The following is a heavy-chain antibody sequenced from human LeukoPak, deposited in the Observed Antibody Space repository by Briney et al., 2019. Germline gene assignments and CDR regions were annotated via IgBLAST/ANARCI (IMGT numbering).Heavy chain of an antibody. CDR1: GFNFRGYW. J-gene: IGHJ6*03. Sequence: GGSLRLSCAASGFNFRGYWMTWVRLAPGKGLEWVANIKQDGSDKAYADSVRGRFTISRDNSKNSLYLQMNSLRAEDTAVYFCAKVRDRRGGYNFYFYYYMDVWGKGTTVTVSS. CDR3: AKVRDRRGGYNFYFYYYMDV. V-gene: IGHV3-7*01. CDR2: IKQDGSDK. D-gene: IGHD5-24*01.